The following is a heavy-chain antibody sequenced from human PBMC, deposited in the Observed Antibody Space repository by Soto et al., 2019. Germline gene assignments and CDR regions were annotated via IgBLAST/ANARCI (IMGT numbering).Heavy chain of an antibody. V-gene: IGHV5-51*01. CDR1: GYSFTTHW. CDR2: IYPGDSDI. CDR3: ARSTGSSSWYEYNWFDP. J-gene: IGHJ5*02. Sequence: GESLKISCQGSGYSFTTHWIGWVRQMPGKGLEWMGIIYPGDSDIRYSPSFQGQVTVSVDKSINTAYLQWSSLKASDTAMYYCARSTGSSSWYEYNWFDPWGQGTLVTVS. D-gene: IGHD6-13*01.